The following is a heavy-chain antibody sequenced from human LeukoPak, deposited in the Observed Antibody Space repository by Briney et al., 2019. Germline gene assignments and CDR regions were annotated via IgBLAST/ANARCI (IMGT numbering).Heavy chain of an antibody. Sequence: SVKVSCKASGGTFSSYAISWVRQAPGQGLEWMGGIIPIFGTANYAQKFQGRVTITADESTSTAYMELSSLRSEDTAVYYCARGGPYCGSTSCPYDYWGQGTLVTVSS. J-gene: IGHJ4*02. CDR1: GGTFSSYA. D-gene: IGHD2-2*01. CDR2: IIPIFGTA. CDR3: ARGGPYCGSTSCPYDY. V-gene: IGHV1-69*13.